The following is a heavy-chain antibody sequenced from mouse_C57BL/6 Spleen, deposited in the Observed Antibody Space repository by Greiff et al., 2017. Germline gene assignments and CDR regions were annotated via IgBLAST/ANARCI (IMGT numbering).Heavy chain of an antibody. CDR1: GYTFTSYW. CDR2: IDPSDSYT. J-gene: IGHJ1*03. D-gene: IGHD1-1*01. CDR3: ARAYGSPHWYFDV. V-gene: IGHV1-69*01. Sequence: VQLQQPGAELVMPGASVKLSCKASGYTFTSYWMHWVKQRPGQGLEWIGEIDPSDSYTIYNQKFKGKSTLTVDKSSSTAYMQLSSLTSEDSAVYYCARAYGSPHWYFDVWGTGTTVTVSS.